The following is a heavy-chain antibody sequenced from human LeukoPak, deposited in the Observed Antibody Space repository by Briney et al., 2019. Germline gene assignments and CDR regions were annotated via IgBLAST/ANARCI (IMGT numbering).Heavy chain of an antibody. CDR1: GGSISSGGYS. CDR3: ARGSGYCSSTSCYHNWFDP. CDR2: TYHSGST. V-gene: IGHV4-30-2*01. D-gene: IGHD2-2*03. Sequence: PSETLSLTCAVSGGSISSGGYSWSWIRQPPGKGLEWIGYTYHSGSTYYNPSLKSRVTISVDRSKNQFSLKLSSVTAADTAVYYCARGSGYCSSTSCYHNWFDPWGQGTLVTVSS. J-gene: IGHJ5*02.